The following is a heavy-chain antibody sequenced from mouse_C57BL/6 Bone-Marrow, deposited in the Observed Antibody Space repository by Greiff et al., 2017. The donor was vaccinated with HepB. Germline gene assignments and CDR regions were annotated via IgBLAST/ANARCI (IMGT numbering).Heavy chain of an antibody. D-gene: IGHD2-4*01. CDR3: TRVYDYERFAY. CDR1: GFTFSSYA. V-gene: IGHV5-9-1*02. J-gene: IGHJ3*01. Sequence: DVQLVESGEGLVKPGGSLKLSCAASGFTFSSYAMSWVRQTPEKRLEWVAYISSGGDYIYYADTVKGRFTISRDNARNTLYLQMSSLKSEDTAMYYCTRVYDYERFAYWGQGTLVTVSA. CDR2: ISSGGDYI.